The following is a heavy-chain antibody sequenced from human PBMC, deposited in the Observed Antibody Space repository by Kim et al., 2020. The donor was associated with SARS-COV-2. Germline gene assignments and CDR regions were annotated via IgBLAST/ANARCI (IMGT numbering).Heavy chain of an antibody. CDR1: GFTFSSYA. V-gene: IGHV3-30-3*01. CDR2: ISYDGSNK. D-gene: IGHD2-2*02. CDR3: ARDPRYCSSTSCHTYYYYYYMDV. Sequence: GGSLRLSCAASGFTFSSYAMHWVRQAPGKGLEWVAVISYDGSNKYYADSVKGRFTISRDNSKNTLYMQMNSLRAEDTAVYYCARDPRYCSSTSCHTYYYYYYMDVWGKGTTVTVSS. J-gene: IGHJ6*03.